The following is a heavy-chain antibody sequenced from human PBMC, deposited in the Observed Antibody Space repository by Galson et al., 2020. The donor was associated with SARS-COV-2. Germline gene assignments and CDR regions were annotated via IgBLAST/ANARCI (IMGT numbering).Heavy chain of an antibody. Sequence: SETLSLTCTVSGRSTSSGSYYWSWIRQPAGKGLEWIGRIYTSGSTNYNPSLKSRVTISVDTSKNQFSLKLSSVTAADTAVYYCAREARGPCGSYVSYPALLWGRGTLVTVSS. CDR3: AREARGPCGSYVSYPALL. CDR2: IYTSGST. V-gene: IGHV4-61*02. CDR1: GRSTSSGSYY. D-gene: IGHD6-25*01. J-gene: IGHJ2*01.